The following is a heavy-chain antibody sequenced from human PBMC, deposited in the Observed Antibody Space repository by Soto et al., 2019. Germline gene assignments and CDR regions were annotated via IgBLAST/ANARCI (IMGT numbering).Heavy chain of an antibody. CDR1: GFSLTTSRMR. Sequence: QITLKESGPTLVKPTQTLTLTCTFSGFSLTTSRMRMAWIRQPPGKALEWLALIFWDDDKRYSPSLQSRLTVTKDSSKNQVVLTMTNMEPVDTATYFCAPTTHHYDSSGNSHSYFDYWCQGTLVTVSS. CDR3: APTTHHYDSSGNSHSYFDY. CDR2: IFWDDDK. D-gene: IGHD3-22*01. J-gene: IGHJ4*02. V-gene: IGHV2-5*02.